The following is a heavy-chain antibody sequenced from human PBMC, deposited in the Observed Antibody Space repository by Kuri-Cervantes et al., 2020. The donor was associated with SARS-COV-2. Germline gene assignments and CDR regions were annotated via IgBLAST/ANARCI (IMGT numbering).Heavy chain of an antibody. CDR3: AKGPVGATGAFDI. J-gene: IGHJ3*02. V-gene: IGHV3-23*01. CDR2: ISGSGGST. CDR1: GFTFSSYA. D-gene: IGHD1-26*01. Sequence: GESLKISCAASGFTFSSYAMSWVRQAPGKGLEWGSAISGSGGSTYYADSVKGRFTISRDNSKNTLYLQMNSLRAEDTAVYYCAKGPVGATGAFDIWGQGTMVTVSS.